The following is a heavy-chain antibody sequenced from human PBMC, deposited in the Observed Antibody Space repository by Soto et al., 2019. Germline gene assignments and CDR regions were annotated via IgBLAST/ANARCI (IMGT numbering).Heavy chain of an antibody. CDR2: IGFDGDNI. V-gene: IGHV3-30-3*01. Sequence: QLQLVESGGGVVQPGASLRLSCKASDFNFRGYAMHWVRQSPGKGLEWVAVIGFDGDNIYYADSVKGQFTISRDNSKNTLYVQMNSLRPEDTAVYYCAPDRYGEYTSPEGLWGQGTLVTVSS. J-gene: IGHJ1*01. D-gene: IGHD4-17*01. CDR3: APDRYGEYTSPEGL. CDR1: DFNFRGYA.